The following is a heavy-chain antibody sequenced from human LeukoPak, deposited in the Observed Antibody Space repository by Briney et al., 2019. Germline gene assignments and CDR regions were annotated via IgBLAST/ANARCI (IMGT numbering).Heavy chain of an antibody. D-gene: IGHD3-10*01. CDR1: GYTFTGYY. CDR2: INPNSGGT. CDR3: ARDRITMVRGVWNWFDP. J-gene: IGHJ5*02. Sequence: ASVKVSCKASGYTFTGYYMHWVRQAPGQGLEWMGWINPNSGGTNYAQKFQGRVTMTRDTSISTAYMKLSRLRSDDTAVYYCARDRITMVRGVWNWFDPWGQGTLVTVSS. V-gene: IGHV1-2*02.